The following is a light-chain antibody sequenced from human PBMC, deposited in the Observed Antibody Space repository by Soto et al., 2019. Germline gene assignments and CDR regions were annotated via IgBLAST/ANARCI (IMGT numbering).Light chain of an antibody. Sequence: AIRMTQSPSALSASTGDRFTITRRASQGISSYLAWYQQKKGKAPKLLIYAASTLQSGVPSRFSGSGYGTDFNLTISCLQSEDFATYYCQQYYSYPQTFGQGTRLEIK. J-gene: IGKJ5*01. V-gene: IGKV1-8*01. CDR2: AAS. CDR3: QQYYSYPQT. CDR1: QGISSY.